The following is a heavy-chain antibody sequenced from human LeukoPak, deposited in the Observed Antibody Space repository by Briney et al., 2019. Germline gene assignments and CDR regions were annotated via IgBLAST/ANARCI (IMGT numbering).Heavy chain of an antibody. CDR1: GYTFTSYE. CDR3: ARNAVSCSSTSCYSFDH. D-gene: IGHD2-2*01. V-gene: IGHV1-18*01. J-gene: IGHJ5*02. CDR2: ISVYNGNT. Sequence: GASVKVSCKASGYTFTSYEISWVRQAPGQGLEWMGWISVYNGNTNYAQNLQGRVTMTTDTSTSTAYMELRSLRSDDTAVYYCARNAVSCSSTSCYSFDHWGQGTLVTVSS.